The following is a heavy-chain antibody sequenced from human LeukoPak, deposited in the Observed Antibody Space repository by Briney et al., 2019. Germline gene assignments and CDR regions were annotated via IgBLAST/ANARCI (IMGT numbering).Heavy chain of an antibody. Sequence: SETPSLTCAVYGGSFSGYYWSWIRQPPGKGLEWIGEINHSGSTNYNPSLKSRVTISVDTSKNQFSLKLSSVTAADTAVYYCARVMGGTSGLDVWGKGTTVTVSS. CDR1: GGSFSGYY. D-gene: IGHD2-2*01. V-gene: IGHV4-34*01. CDR2: INHSGST. CDR3: ARVMGGTSGLDV. J-gene: IGHJ6*04.